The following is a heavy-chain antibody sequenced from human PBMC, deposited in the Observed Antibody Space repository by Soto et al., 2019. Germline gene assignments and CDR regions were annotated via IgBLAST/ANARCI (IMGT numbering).Heavy chain of an antibody. CDR2: ISYDGSNK. Sequence: GGSLRLSCAASGFTFSSYAMHWVRQAPGKGLEWVAVISYDGSNKYYADSVKGRFTISRDNSKNTLYLQMNSLRADDTAVYYCARAVGPFDYWGQGTLVTVSS. J-gene: IGHJ4*02. CDR3: ARAVGPFDY. V-gene: IGHV3-30-3*01. D-gene: IGHD3-16*01. CDR1: GFTFSSYA.